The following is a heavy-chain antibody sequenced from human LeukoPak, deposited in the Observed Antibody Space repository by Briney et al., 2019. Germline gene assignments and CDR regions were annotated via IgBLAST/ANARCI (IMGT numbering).Heavy chain of an antibody. Sequence: SETLSLTCAVYGGSFSGYYWSWIRQPPGKGLEWIGEINHGGSTNYNPSLKGRVTITVDTSKNQFSLKLSSVTAADTAVSYCARGYQQFDPWGQGTLVTVSS. J-gene: IGHJ5*02. CDR2: INHGGST. CDR3: ARGYQQFDP. CDR1: GGSFSGYY. V-gene: IGHV4-34*01.